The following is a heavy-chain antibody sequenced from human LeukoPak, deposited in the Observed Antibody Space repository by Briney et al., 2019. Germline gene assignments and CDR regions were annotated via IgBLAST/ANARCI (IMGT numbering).Heavy chain of an antibody. Sequence: GASVKVSCKASGYTFTSYGISWVRQAPGQGLEWMGWISAYNGNTNYAQKLQGRVTMTTDTSTSTAYMGLRSLRSDDTAVYYCARGLIEGFYYYYYMDVWGKGTTVTVSS. D-gene: IGHD2/OR15-2a*01. CDR2: ISAYNGNT. J-gene: IGHJ6*03. CDR3: ARGLIEGFYYYYYMDV. CDR1: GYTFTSYG. V-gene: IGHV1-18*01.